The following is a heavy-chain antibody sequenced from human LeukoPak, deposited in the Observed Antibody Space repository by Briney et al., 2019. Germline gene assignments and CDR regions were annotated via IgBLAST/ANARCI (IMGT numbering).Heavy chain of an antibody. CDR1: GYSISSGYY. Sequence: SETLSLTCTVSGYSISSGYYWGWIRPPPGKGLEWIGSIYHSGSTYYNPSLKSRVTISVDTSKNQFSLKLSSVTAADTAVYYCAREGGWLQSLVRAFDIWGQGTMVTVSS. CDR3: AREGGWLQSLVRAFDI. CDR2: IYHSGST. V-gene: IGHV4-38-2*02. J-gene: IGHJ3*02. D-gene: IGHD5-24*01.